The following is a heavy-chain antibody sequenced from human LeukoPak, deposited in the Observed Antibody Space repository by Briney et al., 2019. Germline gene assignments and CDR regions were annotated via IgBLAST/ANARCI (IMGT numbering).Heavy chain of an antibody. D-gene: IGHD2-2*03. J-gene: IGHJ4*02. CDR3: AKHGYCSGISCFFDF. CDR1: GFPFSSYV. CDR2: IWFDGGKI. V-gene: IGHV3-33*06. Sequence: PGGSLTLSCAASGFPFSSYVMHWLRPTTGKGLEWVAVIWFDGGKIYFADSVKGRFTISRDSSKNTLYLQMNSLRAEDTALYYCAKHGYCSGISCFFDFWGQGTLVTVSS.